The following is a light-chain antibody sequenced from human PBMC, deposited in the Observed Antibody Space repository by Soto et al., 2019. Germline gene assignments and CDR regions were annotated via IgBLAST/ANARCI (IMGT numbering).Light chain of an antibody. V-gene: IGKV1-5*03. J-gene: IGKJ4*01. CDR2: KAS. CDR3: QQYDIYPLT. CDR1: QSISSW. Sequence: DTQMTQSPSTLSASVGDRVTITCRASQSISSWLAWYQQKPGKAPKLLIYKASTLHSGVPSSFSGRGSGTEFTLTISSLQPDDFATYYCQQYDIYPLTFGEGTKVEIK.